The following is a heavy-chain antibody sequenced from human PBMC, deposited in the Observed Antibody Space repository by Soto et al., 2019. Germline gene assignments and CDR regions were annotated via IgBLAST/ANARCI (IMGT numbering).Heavy chain of an antibody. CDR3: ASWYYYDSSGYDAFDI. CDR1: GFTFSSYG. CDR2: IWYDGSNK. D-gene: IGHD3-22*01. V-gene: IGHV3-33*01. Sequence: GESLKISCAASGFTFSSYGMHWVRQAPGKGLEWVAVIWYDGSNKYYADSVKGRFTISRDNSKNTLYLQMNSLRAEDTAVFYCASWYYYDSSGYDAFDIWCQGTMVTVSS. J-gene: IGHJ3*02.